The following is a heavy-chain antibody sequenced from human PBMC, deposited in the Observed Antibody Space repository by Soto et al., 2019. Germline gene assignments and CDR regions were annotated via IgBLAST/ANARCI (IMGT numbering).Heavy chain of an antibody. CDR2: INPSGGST. V-gene: IGHV1-46*01. CDR1: GYTFTSYY. CDR3: ARLYSYGSGRSYYYYGMDV. J-gene: IGHJ6*02. Sequence: GASVKVSCKASGYTFTSYYMHWVRQAPGQGLEWMGIINPSGGSTSYAQKFQGRVTMTRDASTSTVYMELSSLRSEDTAVYYCARLYSYGSGRSYYYYGMDVWGQGTTVTVSS. D-gene: IGHD5-18*01.